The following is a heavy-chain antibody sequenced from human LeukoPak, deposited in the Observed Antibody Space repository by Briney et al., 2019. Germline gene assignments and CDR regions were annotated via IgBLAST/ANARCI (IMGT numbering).Heavy chain of an antibody. CDR3: AKENWAYYYYGMDV. J-gene: IGHJ6*02. V-gene: IGHV3-9*01. D-gene: IGHD7-27*01. CDR1: GFTFDDYA. Sequence: GRSLRLSCAASGFTFDDYAMHWFRQAPGKGLEWVSGISWNSGSIGYADSVKGRFTISRDNAKNSLYLQMNSLRAEDTALYYCAKENWAYYYYGMDVWGQGTTVTVSS. CDR2: ISWNSGSI.